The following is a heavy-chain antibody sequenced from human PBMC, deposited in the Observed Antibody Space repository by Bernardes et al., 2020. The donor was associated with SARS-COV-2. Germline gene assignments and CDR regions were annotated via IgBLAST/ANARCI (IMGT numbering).Heavy chain of an antibody. D-gene: IGHD2-2*01. CDR1: GFTFSSYC. CDR2: INSDGSST. Sequence: GGSLRLSCAASGFTFSSYCMHWVRQAPGKGLVWVSRINSDGSSTSYADSVKGRFTISRDNAKNTLYLQMNSLRAEDTAVYYCARVGYCSSTSCSRSYYYYGMDVWGQGTTVTVSS. CDR3: ARVGYCSSTSCSRSYYYYGMDV. V-gene: IGHV3-74*01. J-gene: IGHJ6*02.